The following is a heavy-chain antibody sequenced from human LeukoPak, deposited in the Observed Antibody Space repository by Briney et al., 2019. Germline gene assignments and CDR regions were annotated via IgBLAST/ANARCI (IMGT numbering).Heavy chain of an antibody. D-gene: IGHD3-22*01. Sequence: GGSLRLSCAASGFTFGRGSMNWVREAPGKGLEWVSSISNSSSYIYYADSVKGRFTISRDNAKNSLYLQMNSLRAEDTAVYYCARSYYDSSGYFIPGNLDYWGQGTLVTVSS. CDR2: ISNSSSYI. CDR3: ARSYYDSSGYFIPGNLDY. J-gene: IGHJ4*02. CDR1: GFTFGRGS. V-gene: IGHV3-21*01.